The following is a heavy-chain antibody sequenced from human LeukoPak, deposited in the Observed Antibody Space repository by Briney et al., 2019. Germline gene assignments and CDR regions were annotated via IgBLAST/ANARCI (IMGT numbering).Heavy chain of an antibody. CDR2: IYTSGST. V-gene: IGHV4-4*07. CDR3: ARDGGHYYGSGRAVTGWFDP. D-gene: IGHD3-10*01. Sequence: SETLSLTCTVSGGSISSYYWSWIRQPAGKGLEWIGRIYTSGSTNYNPSLKSRVTMSVDTSKNQFSLKLSSVTAADTAVYYCARDGGHYYGSGRAVTGWFDPRGQGTLVTVSS. J-gene: IGHJ5*02. CDR1: GGSISSYY.